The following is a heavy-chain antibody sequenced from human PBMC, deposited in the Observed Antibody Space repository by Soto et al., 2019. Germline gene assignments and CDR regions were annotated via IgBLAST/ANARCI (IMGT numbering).Heavy chain of an antibody. V-gene: IGHV3-23*01. CDR1: GFTFSSYA. D-gene: IGHD2-2*01. CDR3: AKEYQLLWAYYGMDV. J-gene: IGHJ6*02. CDR2: ISGSGGST. Sequence: GGSLRLSCAAPGFTFSSYAMSWVRKAQGTGLEWVSAISGSGGSTYYEDSVKGRFTISRDNSKNTLYLQMNSLRAEDNAVYYCAKEYQLLWAYYGMDVWGQGTTVTVSS.